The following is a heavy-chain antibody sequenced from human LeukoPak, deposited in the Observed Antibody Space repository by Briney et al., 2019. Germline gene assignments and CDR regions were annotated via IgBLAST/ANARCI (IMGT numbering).Heavy chain of an antibody. CDR2: IFYSGST. CDR3: ARVMDHGYSDY. D-gene: IGHD3-22*01. CDR1: GVPVSGYF. V-gene: IGHV4-59*02. Sequence: SETLSLTCTVSGVPVSGYFWSWMRQPPGGGLEFIGYIFYSGSTKYNLPLKTRVPISVDTPQNHFSLKLISVPAADTAVYYCARVMDHGYSDYWGQGTRVIVSS. J-gene: IGHJ4*02.